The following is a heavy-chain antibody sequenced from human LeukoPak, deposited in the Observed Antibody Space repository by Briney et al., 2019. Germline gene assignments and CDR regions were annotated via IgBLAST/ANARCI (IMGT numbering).Heavy chain of an antibody. D-gene: IGHD3-10*01. CDR2: INHSGST. CDR1: GGSFSGYY. CDR3: ARGVRGVTLYYYYYYMDV. J-gene: IGHJ6*03. V-gene: IGHV4-34*01. Sequence: SETLSLTCAVYGGSFSGYYWSWIRQPPGKGLEWIGEINHSGSTNYNPSLKSRVTISVDTSKNQFSLKLSSVTAADTAVYYCARGVRGVTLYYYYYYMDVWGKGTTVTISS.